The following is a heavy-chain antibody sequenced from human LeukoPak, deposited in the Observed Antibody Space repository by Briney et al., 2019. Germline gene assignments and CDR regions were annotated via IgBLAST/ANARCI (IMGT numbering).Heavy chain of an antibody. D-gene: IGHD1-26*01. CDR3: ARDLGSYRHYFDY. Sequence: PSETLSLTCTVSGGSISSYSWSWIRQPAGKGLEWIGRIYTSGSTNYNPSLKSRVTISVDKSKNQFSLILNSVTAADTAVYYCARDLGSYRHYFDYWGQGTLVTVSS. CDR2: IYTSGST. V-gene: IGHV4-4*07. J-gene: IGHJ4*02. CDR1: GGSISSYS.